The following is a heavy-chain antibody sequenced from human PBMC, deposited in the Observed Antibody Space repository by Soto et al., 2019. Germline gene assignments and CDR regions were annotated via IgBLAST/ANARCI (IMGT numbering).Heavy chain of an antibody. CDR1: GFTFSSYA. Sequence: PGGSLRLSCAASGFTFSSYAMNWVRQAPGKGLEWVSGISGSDGSTDYADSVKGRFTISRDNSKNTLDLQMNSLSAEDTAVYFCAKGWQHQTVFDYWGQGTLVTVSS. CDR2: ISGSDGST. V-gene: IGHV3-23*01. CDR3: AKGWQHQTVFDY. J-gene: IGHJ4*02. D-gene: IGHD2-15*01.